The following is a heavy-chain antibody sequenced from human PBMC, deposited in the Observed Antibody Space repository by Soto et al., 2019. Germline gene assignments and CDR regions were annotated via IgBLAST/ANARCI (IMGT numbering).Heavy chain of an antibody. D-gene: IGHD6-13*01. CDR2: ISSSSSYI. CDR1: GFTFSSYS. CDR3: ERDYRRWYDDAFDI. V-gene: IGHV3-21*01. Sequence: GGSLRLSCAASGFTFSSYSMNWVRQAPGKGLEWVSSISSSSSYIYYADSVKGRFTISRDNAKNSLYLQMNSLRAEDTAVYYCERDYRRWYDDAFDIWGQGTMVTVSS. J-gene: IGHJ3*02.